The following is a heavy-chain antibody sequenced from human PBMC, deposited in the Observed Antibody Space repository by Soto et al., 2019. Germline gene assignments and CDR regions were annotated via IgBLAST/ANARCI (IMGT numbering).Heavy chain of an antibody. CDR3: ARVVDGSGSYYFQH. CDR1: GDSISSGGYY. J-gene: IGHJ1*01. CDR2: IYYSGRT. D-gene: IGHD3-10*01. V-gene: IGHV4-31*03. Sequence: QVQLQESGPGLVKPSQTLSLTCTVSGDSISSGGYYWSWIRQHPGKGLEWIGYIYYSGRTYYSPSLKSRLPRSVHTSKNQFSLKMNSVTAADTAVYYCARVVDGSGSYYFQHWGQGTLVTVSS.